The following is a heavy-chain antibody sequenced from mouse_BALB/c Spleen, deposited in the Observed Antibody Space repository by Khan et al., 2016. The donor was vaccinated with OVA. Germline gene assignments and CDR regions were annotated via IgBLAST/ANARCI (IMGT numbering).Heavy chain of an antibody. Sequence: QVQLKESGPGLVEPSQSLSITCTVSGFSLTSSGIQWLRQPPGKDLEWLGVIWSSGNTYYNSALMSRLSISKDNSKCQVLLNMNSLQTDDTATYLCAGVGHASNYFDYWGQGTTLTVSS. CDR3: AGVGHASNYFDY. V-gene: IGHV2-9*02. D-gene: IGHD1-1*01. CDR2: IWSSGNT. CDR1: GFSLTSSG. J-gene: IGHJ2*01.